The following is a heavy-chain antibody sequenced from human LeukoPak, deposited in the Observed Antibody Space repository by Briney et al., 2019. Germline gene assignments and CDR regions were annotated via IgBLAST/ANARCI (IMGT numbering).Heavy chain of an antibody. CDR1: GFPFSASA. Sequence: PGGSLRLSCAASGFPFSASAMHWVRQAPGKGLEWVSGITWNSDNIEYADSVKGRFTISRDNAKNSLYLQMNSLRAEDTALYHCARDYGSGSYYNAFDIWGQGTMVTVSS. CDR3: ARDYGSGSYYNAFDI. V-gene: IGHV3-9*01. CDR2: ITWNSDNI. D-gene: IGHD3-10*01. J-gene: IGHJ3*02.